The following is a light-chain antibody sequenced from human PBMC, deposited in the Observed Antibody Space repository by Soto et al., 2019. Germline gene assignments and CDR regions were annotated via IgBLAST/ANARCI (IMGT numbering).Light chain of an antibody. V-gene: IGKV2-28*01. Sequence: DIVMTQSPLSLPVTPGEPASISCRSSQSLLHSNGYNYLDWYLQKPGQSPQLLIYMGSNRASGVPDRFSGSESGTDFTLKISRVEAEDVGVYYCMQALQSPWTFGHGTKVEIK. CDR2: MGS. CDR1: QSLLHSNGYNY. J-gene: IGKJ1*01. CDR3: MQALQSPWT.